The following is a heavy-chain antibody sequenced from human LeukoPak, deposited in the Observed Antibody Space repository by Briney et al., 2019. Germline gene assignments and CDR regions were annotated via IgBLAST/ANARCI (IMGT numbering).Heavy chain of an antibody. J-gene: IGHJ4*02. CDR3: SGYWPPDY. D-gene: IGHD2-8*02. Sequence: PGGSLRLSCAASGFTVSGNYRNWVRQAPGKGLEWVSIIYSDGTTYYADSVKGRFTISRDNSKNTLYLQMNSLRAEDTAVYYCSGYWPPDYWGQGTLVTVSS. CDR2: IYSDGTT. V-gene: IGHV3-53*01. CDR1: GFTVSGNY.